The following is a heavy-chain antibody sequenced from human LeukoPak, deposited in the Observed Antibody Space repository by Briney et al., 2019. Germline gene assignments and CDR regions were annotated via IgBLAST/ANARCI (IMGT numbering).Heavy chain of an antibody. CDR1: GYTFTAYS. J-gene: IGHJ4*02. D-gene: IGHD4-11*01. V-gene: IGHV1-2*02. CDR3: ARSSDYSNYIIDY. CDR2: INPNSGGT. Sequence: ASVKVSCKASGYTFTAYSMHWVRQAPGQGLEWMGWINPNSGGTNYAQKFQGRVTTTRDTSMSTAYMELTRLTSDDTAVYFCARSSDYSNYIIDYWGQGTLVTVSS.